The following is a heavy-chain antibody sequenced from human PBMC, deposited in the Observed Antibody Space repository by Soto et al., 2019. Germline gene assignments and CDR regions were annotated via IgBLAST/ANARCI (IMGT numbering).Heavy chain of an antibody. D-gene: IGHD3-3*01. V-gene: IGHV4-4*07. Sequence: PSETLSLTCTVSGGSMSSYYWTWIRQPAGKGLEWIGRVYSSGGTHYNPSLKSRVTISIDTSKNQFSLRLLSVTDADTAVYCCARGRRFSDWFDPWGQGTLVTVSS. J-gene: IGHJ5*02. CDR1: GGSMSSYY. CDR2: VYSSGGT. CDR3: ARGRRFSDWFDP.